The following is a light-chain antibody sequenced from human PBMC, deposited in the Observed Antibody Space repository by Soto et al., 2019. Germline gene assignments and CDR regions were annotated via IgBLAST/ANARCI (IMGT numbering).Light chain of an antibody. V-gene: IGKV3-20*01. J-gene: IGKJ1*01. CDR1: QTISSAY. CDR3: QQYGSSGT. CDR2: GAS. Sequence: EIVLTQSPGTLSLSPGKRVTLSCRASQTISSAYLAWYQQRPGQAPRLLIYGASTRATGIPDRFSGRGSGTDFALTISRLEPEDFAVYYCQQYGSSGTFGQGTK.